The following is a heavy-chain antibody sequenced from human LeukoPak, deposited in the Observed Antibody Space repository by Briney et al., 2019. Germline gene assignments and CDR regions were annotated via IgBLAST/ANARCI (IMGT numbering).Heavy chain of an antibody. CDR3: ARDLIYCSSTSCYDY. V-gene: IGHV1-18*01. CDR2: ISAYNGNT. D-gene: IGHD2-2*01. CDR1: GYTFTSYG. J-gene: IGHJ4*02. Sequence: VSVKVSCKASGYTFTSYGISWVRQAPGQGLEWMGWISAYNGNTNYAQKLQGRVTMTTDTSTSTAYMELRSLRSDDTAVYYCARDLIYCSSTSCYDYWGQGTLVTVSS.